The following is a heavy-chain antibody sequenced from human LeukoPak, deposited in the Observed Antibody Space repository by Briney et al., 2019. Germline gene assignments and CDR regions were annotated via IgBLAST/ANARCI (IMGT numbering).Heavy chain of an antibody. J-gene: IGHJ4*02. CDR2: ISSSGSTI. D-gene: IGHD1-26*01. V-gene: IGHV3-48*03. CDR3: AKDIVGATTGPFDY. CDR1: GFTFSSYE. Sequence: GGSLRLSCAASGFTFSSYEMNWVRQAPGKGLEWVSYISSSGSTIYYADSVKGRFTISRDNAKNSLYLQMNSLRAEDTALYYCAKDIVGATTGPFDYWGQGTLVTVSS.